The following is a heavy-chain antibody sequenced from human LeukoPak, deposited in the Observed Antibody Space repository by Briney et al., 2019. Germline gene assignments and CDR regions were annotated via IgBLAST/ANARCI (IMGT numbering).Heavy chain of an antibody. D-gene: IGHD3-10*01. V-gene: IGHV4-61*02. Sequence: SETLSLTCTVSGGSISSGSYYWSWIRQPAGKGLEWIGLLYPSGSTNNSPSLKSRVTISVDTSKNQFSLKLSSMTAADTAVYYCARGLRVDGSGGYYNRAFGYYMDVWGKGTTVTVSS. J-gene: IGHJ6*03. CDR3: ARGLRVDGSGGYYNRAFGYYMDV. CDR2: LYPSGST. CDR1: GGSISSGSYY.